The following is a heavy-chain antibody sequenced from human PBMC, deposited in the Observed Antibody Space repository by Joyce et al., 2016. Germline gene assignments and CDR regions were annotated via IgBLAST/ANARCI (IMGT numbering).Heavy chain of an antibody. CDR3: AKILTATYSSGWFLDY. J-gene: IGHJ4*02. Sequence: QVQLVESGGGVVQPGRSLRLSCAASGLTLRNYGVHWVRQAPGKGLEWVAGISDDGIYKYYADSVKGRFTISRDNSKNTVFLEMNSLRTEDTDVYYCAKILTATYSSGWFLDYWGQGTLVTVSS. V-gene: IGHV3-30*18. CDR1: GLTLRNYG. D-gene: IGHD6-25*01. CDR2: ISDDGIYK.